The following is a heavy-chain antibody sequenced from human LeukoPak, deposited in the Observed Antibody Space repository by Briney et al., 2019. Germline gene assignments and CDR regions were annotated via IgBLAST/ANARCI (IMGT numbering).Heavy chain of an antibody. CDR2: INPSGGST. Sequence: ASVKVSCKASGYTFTSYYMHWVRQAPGQGLERMGIINPSGGSTSYAQKFQGRVTMTRDTSTSTVYMELSSLRSEDTAVYYCARAPPYADPAAEYFQHWGQGTLVTVSS. D-gene: IGHD2-2*01. CDR1: GYTFTSYY. V-gene: IGHV1-46*01. CDR3: ARAPPYADPAAEYFQH. J-gene: IGHJ1*01.